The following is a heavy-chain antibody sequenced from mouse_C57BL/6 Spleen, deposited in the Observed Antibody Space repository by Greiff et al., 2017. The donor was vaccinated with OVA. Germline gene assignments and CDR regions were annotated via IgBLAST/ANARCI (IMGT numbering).Heavy chain of an antibody. CDR2: IDASDSYT. Sequence: VQLQQPGAELVKPGASVKLSCKASGYTLTSYWMQWVKQRPGQGLEWIGEIDASDSYTNYNQKFKGKATLTVDTSSSTAYMQLSSLTSEDSAVYYCARRDSDYWGQCTTLTVSS. J-gene: IGHJ2*01. CDR1: GYTLTSYW. V-gene: IGHV1-50*01. CDR3: ARRDSDY.